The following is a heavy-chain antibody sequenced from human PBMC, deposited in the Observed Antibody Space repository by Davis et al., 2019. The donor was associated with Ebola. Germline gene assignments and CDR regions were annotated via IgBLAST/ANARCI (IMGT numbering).Heavy chain of an antibody. J-gene: IGHJ6*03. CDR1: GFTFSGYW. CDR2: INSDGSST. D-gene: IGHD2-2*01. Sequence: GESLKISCAASGFTFSGYWMHWVRQAPGKGHVWVSHINSDGSSTTYADSVKGRFTISRDNAKNSLYLQMNSLRAEDTAVYYCARDPGDIVVVPAATGYYYYMDVWGKGTTVTVSS. V-gene: IGHV3-74*01. CDR3: ARDPGDIVVVPAATGYYYYMDV.